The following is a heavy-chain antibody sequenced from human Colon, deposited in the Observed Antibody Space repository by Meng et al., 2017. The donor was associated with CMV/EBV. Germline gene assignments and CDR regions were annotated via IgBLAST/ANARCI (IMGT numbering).Heavy chain of an antibody. CDR2: MKPNSGDT. D-gene: IGHD3/OR15-3a*01. CDR3: ARGIPDF. CDR1: GYTFTSNA. J-gene: IGHJ4*02. V-gene: IGHV1-8*01. Sequence: SVKVSCKASGYTFTSNASNWVRQATGQGLEWMGWMKPNSGDTGYAPNFQGRITMTRNTSINTAYMELRSLTHEDTAIYYCARGIPDFWGQGTLVTVSS.